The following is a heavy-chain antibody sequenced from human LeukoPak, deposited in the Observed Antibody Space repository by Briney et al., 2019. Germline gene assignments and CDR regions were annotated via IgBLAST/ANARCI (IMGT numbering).Heavy chain of an antibody. CDR2: ISAYNGNT. J-gene: IGHJ4*02. V-gene: IGHV1-18*01. D-gene: IGHD6-19*01. CDR3: ARARGDSGWFPFFDY. CDR1: GYTFTSYG. Sequence: ASVNVSCKASGYTFTSYGISWVRQAPGQGLEWMGWISAYNGNTNYAQKLQGRVTMTTDTSTSTAYMELRSLRSDDTAVFYCARARGDSGWFPFFDYWGQGTLVTVSS.